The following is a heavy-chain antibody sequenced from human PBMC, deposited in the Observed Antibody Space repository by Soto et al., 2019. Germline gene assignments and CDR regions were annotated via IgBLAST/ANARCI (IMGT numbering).Heavy chain of an antibody. CDR2: INDRGSI. D-gene: IGHD3-9*01. CDR1: GGSFSGYY. CDR3: ARDRHGLLTGPPWVWYFDL. Sequence: QVQLQQWGAGPLRPLETLSLTCGVSGGSFSGYYWAWIRQSPGKGLEWIGEINDRGSINYNPSLKSLVSSLGDTGENPYSLQLRSVTAPGTAVYYRARDRHGLLTGPPWVWYFDLWGRGTLVTVSS. V-gene: IGHV4-34*01. J-gene: IGHJ2*01.